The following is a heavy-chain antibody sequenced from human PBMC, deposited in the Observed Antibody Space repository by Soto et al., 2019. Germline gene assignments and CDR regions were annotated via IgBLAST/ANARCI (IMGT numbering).Heavy chain of an antibody. CDR2: VFYSGHS. CDR3: ASGVATTEWDS. CDR1: GPSISSNY. V-gene: IGHV4-59*08. J-gene: IGHJ4*02. D-gene: IGHD5-12*01. Sequence: PETLSLTCTLSGPSISSNYSSWIRQPPGKGLEWIAYVFYSGHSDYNPSLKSRVTISVDTSKNQFSLTMTSVTAADTAVYYCASGVATTEWDSWGQGTLVTVSS.